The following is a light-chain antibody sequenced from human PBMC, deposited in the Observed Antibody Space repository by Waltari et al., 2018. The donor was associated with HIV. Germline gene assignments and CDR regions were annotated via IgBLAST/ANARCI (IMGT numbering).Light chain of an antibody. CDR2: EAS. CDR3: SSYTTSSVV. J-gene: IGLJ2*01. V-gene: IGLV2-14*01. Sequence: QSALTQPASVSGSPGQSITISCTGTSSDVGDYNYVSWYQQRPGKAPKLMIYEASNRPSGVSHRFSGSKSGNTASLTISGLQAEDAADYYCSSYTTSSVVFGGGTKLTVL. CDR1: SSDVGDYNY.